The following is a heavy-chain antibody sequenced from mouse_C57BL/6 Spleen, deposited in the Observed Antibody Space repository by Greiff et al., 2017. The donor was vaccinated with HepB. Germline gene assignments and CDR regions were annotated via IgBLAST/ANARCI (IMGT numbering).Heavy chain of an antibody. Sequence: QVQLQQPGAELVRPGSSVKLSCKASGYTFTSYWMRWVKQRPIQGLEWIGNIDPSDSETHYNQKFKDKATLTVDKSSSTAYMQLSSLTSEDSAVYYCARDYYGSSLWFAYWSQGTLVTVSA. CDR2: IDPSDSET. J-gene: IGHJ3*01. D-gene: IGHD1-1*01. CDR1: GYTFTSYW. V-gene: IGHV1-52*01. CDR3: ARDYYGSSLWFAY.